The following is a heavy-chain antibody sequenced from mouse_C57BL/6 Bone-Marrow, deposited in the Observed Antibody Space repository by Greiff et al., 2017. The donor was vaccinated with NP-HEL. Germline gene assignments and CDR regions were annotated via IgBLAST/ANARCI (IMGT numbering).Heavy chain of an antibody. J-gene: IGHJ4*01. CDR1: GYTFTSYW. CDR2: IHPNSGST. V-gene: IGHV1-64*01. D-gene: IGHD1-1*01. CDR3: ARGYYGSFYYYAMDY. Sequence: QVQLQQPGAELVKPGASVKLSCKASGYTFTSYWMHWVKQRPVQGLEWIGMIHPNSGSTNYNEKFKSKATLTVDKSSSTAYMQLSSLTSEDSAVYYCARGYYGSFYYYAMDYWGQGTSVTVSS.